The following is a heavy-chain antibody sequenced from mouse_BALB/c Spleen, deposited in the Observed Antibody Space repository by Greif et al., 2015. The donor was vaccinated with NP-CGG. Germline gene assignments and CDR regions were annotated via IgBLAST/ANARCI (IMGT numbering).Heavy chain of an antibody. D-gene: IGHD2-1*01. CDR3: ARYPIYYGYFDY. Sequence: QVQLQQSGAELVRPGSSVKISCKASGYAFSSYWMNWVKQRPGQGLEWIGQIYPGDGDTNYNGKFKGKATLTADKSSSTAYMQLSSLTSEDSAVYFCARYPIYYGYFDYWGQGTTLTVSS. CDR2: IYPGDGDT. CDR1: GYAFSSYW. J-gene: IGHJ2*01. V-gene: IGHV1-80*01.